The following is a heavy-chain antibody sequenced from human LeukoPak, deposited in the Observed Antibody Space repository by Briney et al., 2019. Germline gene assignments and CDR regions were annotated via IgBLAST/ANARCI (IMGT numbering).Heavy chain of an antibody. CDR2: IYYSGST. CDR3: ARIWGSGWYGGDY. Sequence: PSETLSLTCTVSGVSISSSSYYWGWIRQPPGKGLEWIGSIYYSGSTYYNPSLKSRVTISVDTSKNQFSLKLSSVTAADTAVYYCARIWGSGWYGGDYWGQGTLVTVSS. D-gene: IGHD6-19*01. J-gene: IGHJ4*02. CDR1: GVSISSSSYY. V-gene: IGHV4-39*01.